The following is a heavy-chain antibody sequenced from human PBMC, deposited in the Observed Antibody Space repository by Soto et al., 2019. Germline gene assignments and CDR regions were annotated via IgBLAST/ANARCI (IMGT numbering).Heavy chain of an antibody. D-gene: IGHD3-10*01. CDR2: IDYVGST. V-gene: IGHV4-59*11. Sequence: LSLTCSVSGDSINSRYWSWIRQPPGKGLEWIGYIDYVGSTNYAPSLQSRVTMSVDTSKNQVSLKLRYVTAADTAVYYCVRQRGNYFDFWGQGTLVTVSS. CDR3: VRQRGNYFDF. CDR1: GDSINSRY. J-gene: IGHJ4*02.